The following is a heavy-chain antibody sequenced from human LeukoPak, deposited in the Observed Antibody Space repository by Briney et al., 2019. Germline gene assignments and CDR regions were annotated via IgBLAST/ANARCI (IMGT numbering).Heavy chain of an antibody. CDR3: AKGRRITIFGVVVDY. CDR1: GFTFSSYA. V-gene: IGHV3-23*01. D-gene: IGHD3-3*01. Sequence: GGSLRLSCAASGFTFSSYAMSLVRQAPGKGLEWVSAISGSGGSTYYADSVKGRFTISRDNSKNTLYLQMNSLRAEDTAVYYCAKGRRITIFGVVVDYWGQGTLVTVSS. J-gene: IGHJ4*02. CDR2: ISGSGGST.